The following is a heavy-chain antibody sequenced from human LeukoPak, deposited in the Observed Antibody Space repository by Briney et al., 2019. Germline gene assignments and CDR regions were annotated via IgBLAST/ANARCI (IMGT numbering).Heavy chain of an antibody. J-gene: IGHJ4*02. Sequence: SQTLSLSCTVSGGSISSGGYYWSWIRQPPGKGLEWIGYIYHSGSTYYNPSLKSRVTISVDRSKNQFSLKLSSVTAADTAVYYCARGGFWSGSDYWGQGTLVTVSS. V-gene: IGHV4-30-2*01. CDR1: GGSISSGGYY. CDR3: ARGGFWSGSDY. CDR2: IYHSGST. D-gene: IGHD3-3*01.